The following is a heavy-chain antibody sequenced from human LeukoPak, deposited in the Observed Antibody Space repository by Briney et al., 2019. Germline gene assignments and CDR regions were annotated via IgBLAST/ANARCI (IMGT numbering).Heavy chain of an antibody. CDR2: IYYSGST. J-gene: IGHJ4*02. Sequence: SETLSLTCTVSGGSISTYYWSWIRQPPGKGLEWIGYIYYSGSTNYNPSLKSRVTISVDTSKNQFSLKLRTVTAADTAVYYCARGIYYHYFDYWGQGTLVTVSS. CDR1: GGSISTYY. D-gene: IGHD1-26*01. CDR3: ARGIYYHYFDY. V-gene: IGHV4-59*01.